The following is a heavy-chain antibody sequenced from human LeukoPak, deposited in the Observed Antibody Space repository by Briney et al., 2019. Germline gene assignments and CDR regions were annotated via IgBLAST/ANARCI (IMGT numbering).Heavy chain of an antibody. CDR3: ARDPAYYDILTGYYKTDAFDI. D-gene: IGHD3-9*01. CDR1: GYTFTSYA. V-gene: IGHV7-4-1*02. Sequence: ASVKVSCKASGYTFTSYAMNWVRQAPGQGLEWMGWINTNTGNPTYAQGFTGRFVFSLDTSVSTAYLQISSLKAEDTAVYYCARDPAYYDILTGYYKTDAFDIWGQGTMVTVSS. CDR2: INTNTGNP. J-gene: IGHJ3*02.